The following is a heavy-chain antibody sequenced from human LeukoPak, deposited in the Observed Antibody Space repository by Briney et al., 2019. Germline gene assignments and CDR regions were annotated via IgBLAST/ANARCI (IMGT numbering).Heavy chain of an antibody. V-gene: IGHV6-1*01. D-gene: IGHD3-16*02. CDR2: TYHRSRWYN. CDR1: GDSVSSNSAA. Sequence: SQALSLTCAISGDSVSSNSAAWNWIRQSPSRGLEWLGRTYHRSRWYNDYAVSVRGRITINPDTSKNQFSLQLKSVTPEDTAVYYCARIVGGSQDFWGQGTLVTVSS. CDR3: ARIVGGSQDF. J-gene: IGHJ4*02.